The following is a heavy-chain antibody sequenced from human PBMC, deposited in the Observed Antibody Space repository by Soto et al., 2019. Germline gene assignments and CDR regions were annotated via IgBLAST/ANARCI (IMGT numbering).Heavy chain of an antibody. V-gene: IGHV4-31*11. D-gene: IGHD6-19*01. Sequence: QVQLQESGPGLVKPSQTLSLTYAVSGGSISSDGYYWSWIRQHPGKGLEWLGSIYYSGNTYYNPSLKSRVTISVDTYKNQFSLKLNSVTAADTAVYYCAKRDSSGWYVGAFDIWGQGTMVTVSS. CDR1: GGSISSDGYY. CDR3: AKRDSSGWYVGAFDI. J-gene: IGHJ3*02. CDR2: IYYSGNT.